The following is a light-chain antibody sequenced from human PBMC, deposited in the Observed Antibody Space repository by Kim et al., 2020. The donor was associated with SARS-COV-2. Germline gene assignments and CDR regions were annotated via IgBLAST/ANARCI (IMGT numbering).Light chain of an antibody. J-gene: IGLJ3*02. CDR3: QSYDSSSEV. Sequence: GKTVTSSCTRSPGAIASNYVQWYRQRPGSAPTTVIYENDQRPSGVPDRFSGSIDSSSNSASLTISGLKTEDEADYYCQSYDSSSEVFGGGTQLTVL. V-gene: IGLV6-57*03. CDR1: PGAIASNY. CDR2: END.